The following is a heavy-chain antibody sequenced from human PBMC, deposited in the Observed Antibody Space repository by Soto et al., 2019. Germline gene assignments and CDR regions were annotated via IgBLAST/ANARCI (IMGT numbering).Heavy chain of an antibody. V-gene: IGHV3-7*01. J-gene: IGHJ4*02. D-gene: IGHD5-12*01. CDR3: ARDPTAPSGGSLPFEY. Sequence: EVQLVESGGGLVQPGGSLRLSCAASGFNFRRYWMSWVRQAPGKGLEWVANIKEDGNEQYYVDSVKGRFTIFRDNAKNTLLLQMNNMRADDTAIYYYARDPTAPSGGSLPFEYWGQGTMVTVSS. CDR2: IKEDGNEQ. CDR1: GFNFRRYW.